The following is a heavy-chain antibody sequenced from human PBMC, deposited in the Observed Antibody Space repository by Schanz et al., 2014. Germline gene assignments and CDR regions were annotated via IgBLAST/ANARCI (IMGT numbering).Heavy chain of an antibody. CDR3: ARSNYYDNSDYYNSFDY. CDR2: IIPILGIA. J-gene: IGHJ4*02. Sequence: QVQLVQSGAEVKKPGSSMKVSCKASGYTFSDYYIHWVRQAPGQGLEWMGRIIPILGIANYAQKFQGRVTNTADKSTSTAYMDLSSLRPEDTAVYYCARSNYYDNSDYYNSFDYWGQGTLVTVSS. CDR1: GYTFSDYY. V-gene: IGHV1-69*02. D-gene: IGHD3-22*01.